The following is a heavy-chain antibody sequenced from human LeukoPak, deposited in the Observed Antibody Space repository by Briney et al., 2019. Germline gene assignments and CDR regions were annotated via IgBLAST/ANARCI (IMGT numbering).Heavy chain of an antibody. CDR2: IYSGGRT. CDR3: AKMKGHPLPKYYMDV. D-gene: IGHD1-26*01. CDR1: GFTFSSYA. J-gene: IGHJ6*01. Sequence: GGSLRLSCAASGFTFSSYAMSWVRQAPGKGLEWVSVIYSGGRTYHADSVKGRFTISRDNSKNTLYLEMNSLRAEDTTIYYCAKMKGHPLPKYYMDVWGQGTTVTVSS. V-gene: IGHV3-23*03.